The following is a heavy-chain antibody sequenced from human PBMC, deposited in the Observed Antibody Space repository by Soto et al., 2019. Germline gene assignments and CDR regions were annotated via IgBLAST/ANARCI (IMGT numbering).Heavy chain of an antibody. J-gene: IGHJ6*02. CDR2: IIPIFGTA. CDR1: GGTFSSYA. V-gene: IGHV1-69*01. Sequence: QEPLVQSGAEVKKPGSSVKVSCKSSGGTFSSYAINWVRQAPGQGLEWMGGIIPIFGTANYAQNFQDRVTITADVSTNTAYMELSSLRSADTAMYYCARENRYFFYGMDVWGQGTTVTVSS. CDR3: ARENRYFFYGMDV.